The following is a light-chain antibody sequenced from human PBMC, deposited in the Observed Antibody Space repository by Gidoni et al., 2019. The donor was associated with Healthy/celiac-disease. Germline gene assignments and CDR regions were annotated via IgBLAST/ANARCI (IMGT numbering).Light chain of an antibody. CDR3: QQYYSYPPA. J-gene: IGKJ4*01. V-gene: IGKV4-1*01. CDR1: QSAFYSSNTKNY. Sequence: DLVMTQSPDSLAVSLGARATITCKSSQSAFYSSNTKNYLAWYQQKPGQPPKLLIYWASTRESGVPDRFSGSGSGTDFTLTISSLQAEDVAVYYCQQYYSYPPAFXGXTKVEIK. CDR2: WAS.